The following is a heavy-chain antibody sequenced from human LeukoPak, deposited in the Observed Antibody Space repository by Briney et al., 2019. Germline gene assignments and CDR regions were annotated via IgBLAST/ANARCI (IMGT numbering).Heavy chain of an antibody. CDR3: ARVGDTSGYYYHFDY. J-gene: IGHJ4*02. Sequence: SETLSLTCTVPGGSISSYYWGWIRQPPGKGLEWIGYIHYSGTTDYNPSLKSRVTISVDTSKNQFSLKMSSVTAADTAVFYCARVGDTSGYYYHFDYWGQGTLVTVSS. D-gene: IGHD3-22*01. V-gene: IGHV4-59*01. CDR1: GGSISSYY. CDR2: IHYSGTT.